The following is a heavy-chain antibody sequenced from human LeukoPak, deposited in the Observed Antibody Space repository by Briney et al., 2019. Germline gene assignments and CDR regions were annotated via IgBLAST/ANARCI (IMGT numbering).Heavy chain of an antibody. J-gene: IGHJ4*02. CDR1: GFSLSTSGVG. V-gene: IGHV2-5*02. D-gene: IGHD3-22*01. CDR2: IYWDDDK. Sequence: SGPTLVNPTQTLTLTCTFSGFSLSTSGVGVGWIRQPPGKALEWPALIYWDDDKRYSPSLKSRLTITKDTSKNQVVLTMTNMDPVETATYYCARIEETYYYDSSGTGLRFDYWGQGTLVTVSS. CDR3: ARIEETYYYDSSGTGLRFDY.